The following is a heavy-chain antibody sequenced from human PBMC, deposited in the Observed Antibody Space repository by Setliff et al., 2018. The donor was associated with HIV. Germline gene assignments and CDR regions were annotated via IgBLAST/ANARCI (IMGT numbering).Heavy chain of an antibody. CDR2: INHGGDT. CDR3: ARVGDFYDGSGHYSVLDAFDM. Sequence: SETLSLTCAVYGGSFSGYFWTWIRQPPQKRLEWIGEINHGGDTNYNPSLKSRVTISVDTSKNQFPMKLSSVTAADTAVYYCARVGDFYDGSGHYSVLDAFDMWGQGTKVTVSS. D-gene: IGHD3-22*01. J-gene: IGHJ3*02. CDR1: GGSFSGYF. V-gene: IGHV4-34*01.